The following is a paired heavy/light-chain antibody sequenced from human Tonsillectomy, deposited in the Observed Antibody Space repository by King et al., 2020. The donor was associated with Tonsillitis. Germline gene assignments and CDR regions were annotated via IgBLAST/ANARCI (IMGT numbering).Heavy chain of an antibody. Sequence: EVQLSESGGGLVQPGGSLRLSCAASGVSIETYAMTWVRQAPGKGPEWVSSISNTATRIYYADIVRGRFTISRDNSKNTLFLQMGSLRAEDTAIYYCAIDPGPYDSKYFQRWGQGTLVTVS. J-gene: IGHJ1*01. CDR3: AIDPGPYDSKYFQR. V-gene: IGHV3-23*01. CDR1: GVSIETYA. D-gene: IGHD3-22*01. CDR2: ISNTATRI.
Light chain of an antibody. V-gene: IGLV3-10*01. CDR1: ALPKKY. J-gene: IGLJ1*01. Sequence: SYELTQPPSVSVSPGQTARITCSGDALPKKYAYWYQQKSGQAPVLVIFDDNKRPSGIPERFSGSGSGTVATLIITEAQVEDEADYYCYSTDTSGDYYVFGSGTKVTVL. CDR3: YSTDTSGDYYV. CDR2: DDN.